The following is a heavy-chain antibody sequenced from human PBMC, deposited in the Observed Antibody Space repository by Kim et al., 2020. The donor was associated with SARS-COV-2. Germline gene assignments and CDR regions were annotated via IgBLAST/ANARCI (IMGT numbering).Heavy chain of an antibody. D-gene: IGHD6-13*01. J-gene: IGHJ6*02. V-gene: IGHV1-46*01. Sequence: QKFQGRVTMTRETSTSTVYMELSSLRSEDTAGYYCARALYSSSLSPDMDVWGQGTTVTVSS. CDR3: ARALYSSSLSPDMDV.